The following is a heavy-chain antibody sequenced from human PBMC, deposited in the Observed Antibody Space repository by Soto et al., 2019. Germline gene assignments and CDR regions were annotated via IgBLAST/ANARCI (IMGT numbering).Heavy chain of an antibody. V-gene: IGHV3-21*01. Sequence: GGSLRLSCAASGFAFTRYSMNWVRQAPGKGLEWVSSISSTTNYIYYADSMKGRFTVSRDNAKNSVYLEMNSLSAEDTAVYYCARESEDLTSNFDYWGQGTLVTVSS. CDR1: GFAFTRYS. CDR3: ARESEDLTSNFDY. CDR2: ISSTTNYI. J-gene: IGHJ4*02.